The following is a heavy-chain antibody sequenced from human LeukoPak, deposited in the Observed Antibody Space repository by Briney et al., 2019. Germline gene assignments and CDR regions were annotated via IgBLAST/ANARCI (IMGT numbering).Heavy chain of an antibody. J-gene: IGHJ4*02. CDR1: GYTFTGYY. CDR3: ARAAYYYDGSGYYLGD. V-gene: IGHV1-2*06. D-gene: IGHD3-22*01. Sequence: ASVKVSCKASGYTFTGYYMHWVRQAPGQGPEWMGRINPNSGGTNYAQKFQARVTMTRDTSISTAYMELSRLRSDDTALYYCARAAYYYDGSGYYLGDWGQGTLVTVSS. CDR2: INPNSGGT.